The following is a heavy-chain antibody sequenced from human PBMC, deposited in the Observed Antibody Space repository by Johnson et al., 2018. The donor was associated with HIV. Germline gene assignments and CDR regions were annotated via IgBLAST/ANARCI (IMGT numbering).Heavy chain of an antibody. CDR2: ISYDGSHK. V-gene: IGHV3-30-3*01. D-gene: IGHD4-11*01. CDR3: AKDRHYTTFNAFDI. J-gene: IGHJ3*02. Sequence: QVQLVESGGGVVQPGMFVRLSCAASGLNFSDYCMHWVRQAPGKGLEWVAVISYDGSHKFYADSVKGRFTISRDHSKNTLYLQMNSLTGEDTAVYYCAKDRHYTTFNAFDIWGQGTMVTVSS. CDR1: GLNFSDYC.